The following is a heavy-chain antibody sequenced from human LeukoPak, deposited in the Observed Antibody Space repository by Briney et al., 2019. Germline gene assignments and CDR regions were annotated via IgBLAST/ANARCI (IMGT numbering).Heavy chain of an antibody. Sequence: SVKVSCKASGGTFSSYAISWVRQAPGQGLEWMGRIIPIFGTANYAQKFQGRVTITTDESTSTAYMELSSLRSEDTAVYYCARGPETYYYDSSDYYGHYYYYYMDAWGKGTRVTVSS. D-gene: IGHD3-22*01. CDR1: GGTFSSYA. CDR3: ARGPETYYYDSSDYYGHYYYYYMDA. CDR2: IIPIFGTA. J-gene: IGHJ6*03. V-gene: IGHV1-69*05.